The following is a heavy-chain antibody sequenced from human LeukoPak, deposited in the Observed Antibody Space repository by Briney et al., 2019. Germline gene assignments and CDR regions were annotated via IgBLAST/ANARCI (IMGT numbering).Heavy chain of an antibody. CDR2: AYYGGDT. J-gene: IGHJ6*02. CDR3: ARLFSSGWPYFYGLGA. Sequence: SETLSLTCAVAGDSITSSGVYWGWVRQPPGKGPEWVGCAYYGGDTYSNPSLKSRITISFDTSKNQFSLSLSSVTAADTALYFCARLFSSGWPYFYGLGAWGQGTTVTVSS. CDR1: GDSITSSGVY. V-gene: IGHV4-39*01. D-gene: IGHD6-19*01.